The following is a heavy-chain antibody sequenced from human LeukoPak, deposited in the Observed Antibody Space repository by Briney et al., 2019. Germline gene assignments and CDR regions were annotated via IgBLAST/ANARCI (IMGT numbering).Heavy chain of an antibody. CDR3: ARDSTYYYDSGSSGPHYFDN. V-gene: IGHV3-30*01. D-gene: IGHD3-10*01. CDR2: ISSGGTYE. Sequence: GKSLRLACAASGFTFSNYAMHWVRQAPGKGLEWVSLISSGGTYEYYADSVKGRFTISRDNSKNTLYLQLNSLRAEDTAVYYCARDSTYYYDSGSSGPHYFDNWGQGTLVTFSS. CDR1: GFTFSNYA. J-gene: IGHJ4*02.